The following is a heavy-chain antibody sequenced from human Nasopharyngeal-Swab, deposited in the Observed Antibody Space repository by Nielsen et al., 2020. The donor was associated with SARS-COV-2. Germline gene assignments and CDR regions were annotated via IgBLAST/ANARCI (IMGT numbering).Heavy chain of an antibody. J-gene: IGHJ3*02. V-gene: IGHV3-30*03. Sequence: GESLKISCAASGFNVTRFGMHWVRQAPGKGLQWVAFISYDGTIQYYADSVKGRFTISRDNSKNILYLQMNSLRPEDTAVYYCARGAVAGRNAFDIWGQGTLVTVSS. CDR1: GFNVTRFG. D-gene: IGHD6-19*01. CDR3: ARGAVAGRNAFDI. CDR2: ISYDGTIQ.